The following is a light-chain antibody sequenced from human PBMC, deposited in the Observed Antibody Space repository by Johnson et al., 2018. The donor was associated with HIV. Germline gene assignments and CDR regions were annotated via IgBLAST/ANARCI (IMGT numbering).Light chain of an antibody. CDR1: SSNIGNNY. J-gene: IGLJ1*01. CDR2: DNN. V-gene: IGLV1-51*01. CDR3: GPWDTSRSAGGV. Sequence: QSVLSQPPSVSAAPGQKITVSCSGSSSNIGNNYVSWYQQLPGTAPKLLIYDNNKRPSGIPDRFSGSKSGTSATLGITGLQTGDEADYYCGPWDTSRSAGGVFGSGPKFTVL.